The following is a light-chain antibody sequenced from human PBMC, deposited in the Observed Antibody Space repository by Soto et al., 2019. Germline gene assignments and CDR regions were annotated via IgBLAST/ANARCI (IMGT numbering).Light chain of an antibody. V-gene: IGKV1-39*01. CDR1: QSITTY. Sequence: DIQMTQSPSSLSASIGDRVTITCRASQSITTYLNWYQQKPGKAPNLLIHAASSLQSGVPSRFSGSGSGTDFTLTISSLQPEDFATYYCQQTYSTLNSFGQGTKLEIK. CDR3: QQTYSTLNS. CDR2: AAS. J-gene: IGKJ2*03.